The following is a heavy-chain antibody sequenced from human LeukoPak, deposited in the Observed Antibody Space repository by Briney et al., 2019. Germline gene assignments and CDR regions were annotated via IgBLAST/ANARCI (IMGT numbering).Heavy chain of an antibody. D-gene: IGHD3-22*01. V-gene: IGHV3-23*01. J-gene: IGHJ4*02. CDR1: GFIFSSYA. Sequence: GGSLRLSCAASGFIFSSYAMSWVRQAPGKGLEWVSAISGSGGSTYYADSVKGRFTISRDNSKNTLYLQMNSLRAEDTAVYYCAKIGSLVVVITDYFDYWGQGTLVTVSS. CDR2: ISGSGGST. CDR3: AKIGSLVVVITDYFDY.